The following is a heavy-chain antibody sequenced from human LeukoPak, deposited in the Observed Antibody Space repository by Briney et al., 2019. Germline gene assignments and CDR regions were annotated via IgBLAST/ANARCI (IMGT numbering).Heavy chain of an antibody. D-gene: IGHD1-20*01. J-gene: IGHJ4*02. Sequence: SETLSLTCTVSGGSISSYSWSWIRQPPGKGLEWIGYINCSGSTNYNPSLKSRVTISVDTTKNQFSVKLSSVTAADTAVYYCARVRRITGTTDFYHWGQGTLVTVSS. V-gene: IGHV4-59*01. CDR2: INCSGST. CDR1: GGSISSYS. CDR3: ARVRRITGTTDFYH.